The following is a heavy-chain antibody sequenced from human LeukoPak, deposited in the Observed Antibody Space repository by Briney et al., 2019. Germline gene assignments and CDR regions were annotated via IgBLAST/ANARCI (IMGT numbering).Heavy chain of an antibody. CDR1: GGSISSYY. CDR2: IYYSGST. D-gene: IGHD6-25*01. CDR3: ARQGGGFWYFDL. J-gene: IGHJ2*01. V-gene: IGHV4-59*08. Sequence: SETLSLTCTVSGGSISSYYWSWIRQPPGKGLEWIGYIYYSGSTNYNPSLKSRVTISADTSKNQFSLKLSSVTAAGTAVYYCARQGGGFWYFDLWGRGTLVTVSS.